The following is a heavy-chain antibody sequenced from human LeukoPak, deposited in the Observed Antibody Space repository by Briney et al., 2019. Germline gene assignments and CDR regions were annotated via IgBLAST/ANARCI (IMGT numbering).Heavy chain of an antibody. J-gene: IGHJ6*03. D-gene: IGHD6-19*01. CDR2: TYYRANT. CDR1: GVSIDSTSYY. CDR3: ARLVSSGGWYEAHYLYHMDV. V-gene: IGHV4-39*01. Sequence: SETLSLTCTVSGVSIDSTSYYWGWFRQPPGKGLEWIGTTYYRANTYYNPSLTSRVSISVDTSKRQFSLRLTSVTAADTAVYFCARLVSSGGWYEAHYLYHMDVWGKGTTVIISS.